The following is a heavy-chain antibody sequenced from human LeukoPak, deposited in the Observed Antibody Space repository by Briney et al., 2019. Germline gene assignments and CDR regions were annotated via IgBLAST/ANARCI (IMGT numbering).Heavy chain of an antibody. D-gene: IGHD6-13*01. CDR2: IYYSGST. J-gene: IGHJ2*01. V-gene: IGHV4-59*08. CDR1: GGSISSYY. Sequence: KPSETLSLTCTISGGSISSYYWSWIRQPPGKGLEWIGYIYYSGSTNYNPSLKSRVTISVDTSKNQFSLKLSSVTAADTAVYYCARPSSSWYPSWYFDLWGRGTLVTVSS. CDR3: ARPSSSWYPSWYFDL.